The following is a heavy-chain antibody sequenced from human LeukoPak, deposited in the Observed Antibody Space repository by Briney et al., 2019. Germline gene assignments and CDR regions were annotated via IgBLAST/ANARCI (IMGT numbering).Heavy chain of an antibody. CDR2: ISAYNGNT. J-gene: IGHJ5*02. V-gene: IGHV1-18*01. CDR3: ARVRGNGYCSSTSCSWGGWFDP. CDR1: GYTFTSYA. D-gene: IGHD2-2*01. Sequence: ASVKVSCKASGYTFTSYAMNWVRQAPGQGLEWMGWISAYNGNTNYAQKLQGRVTMTTDTSTSTAYMELRSLRSDDTAVYYCARVRGNGYCSSTSCSWGGWFDPWGQGTLVTVSS.